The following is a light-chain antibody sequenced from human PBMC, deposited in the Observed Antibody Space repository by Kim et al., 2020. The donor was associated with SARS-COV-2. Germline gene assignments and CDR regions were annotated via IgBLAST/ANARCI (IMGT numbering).Light chain of an antibody. Sequence: DIQMTQFPSSLSASVGDRVTITCQASQDISNYLNWYQQKPGKAPKLLIYDASNLETGVPSRFSGSGSGTSFIFTISSLQPEDIATYYCQQYDNMSYTFGQGTKLEI. CDR2: DAS. V-gene: IGKV1-33*01. J-gene: IGKJ2*01. CDR3: QQYDNMSYT. CDR1: QDISNY.